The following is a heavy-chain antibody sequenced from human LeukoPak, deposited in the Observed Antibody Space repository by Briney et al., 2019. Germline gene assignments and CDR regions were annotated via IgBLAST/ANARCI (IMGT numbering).Heavy chain of an antibody. CDR3: ARPATVVTNDAFDI. CDR2: INPNSGGT. D-gene: IGHD4-17*01. Sequence: ASVKVSCKASGYTFTGYYMHWVRQAPGQGLEWMGWINPNSGGTNYAQKFQGRVTMTRGTSISTAYMELSRLRSDDTAVYYCARPATVVTNDAFDIWGQGTMVTVSS. CDR1: GYTFTGYY. J-gene: IGHJ3*02. V-gene: IGHV1-2*02.